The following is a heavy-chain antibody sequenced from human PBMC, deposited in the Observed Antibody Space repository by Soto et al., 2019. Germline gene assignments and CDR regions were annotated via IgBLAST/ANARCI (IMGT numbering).Heavy chain of an antibody. CDR2: INAGNGNT. J-gene: IGHJ6*02. CDR3: ARDPSYYGMDV. CDR1: GYTFTSYA. V-gene: IGHV1-3*05. Sequence: QVQLVQSGAEEKKPGASVKVSCKASGYTFTSYAMHWVRQAPGQRLEWMGWINAGNGNTKYSQKFQGRVTITRDTSPSTAYMGLRSLRSEDTAVYYCARDPSYYGMDVWGQGTTVTVSS.